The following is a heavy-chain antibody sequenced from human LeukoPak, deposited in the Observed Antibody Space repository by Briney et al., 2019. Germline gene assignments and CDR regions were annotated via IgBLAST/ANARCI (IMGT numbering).Heavy chain of an antibody. J-gene: IGHJ6*03. V-gene: IGHV3-48*01. CDR3: ASWGWELLNYYYYYYMDV. D-gene: IGHD1-26*01. Sequence: GGSLRLSCAASGFTFSSYSMNWVRQAPGKGLEWVSYISSSSSTIYYADSVKGRFPISRDNAKNSLYLEMNSLRAEDTAVYYCASWGWELLNYYYYYYMDVWGKGTTVTVSS. CDR1: GFTFSSYS. CDR2: ISSSSSTI.